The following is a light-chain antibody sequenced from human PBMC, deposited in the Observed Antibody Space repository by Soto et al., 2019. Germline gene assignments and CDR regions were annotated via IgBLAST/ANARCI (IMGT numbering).Light chain of an antibody. V-gene: IGLV2-14*01. J-gene: IGLJ1*01. CDR1: SSDVGGYNY. CDR3: STYTSSSTPYV. Sequence: QSALTQPASVSGSPGQSTTISCTGTSSDVGGYNYVSWYQQHPGKAPKLMIYDVSNRPSGVSNRFSGSRSGNTASLTISGLQAEYEADYYCSTYTSSSTPYVVGTGTKVTVL. CDR2: DVS.